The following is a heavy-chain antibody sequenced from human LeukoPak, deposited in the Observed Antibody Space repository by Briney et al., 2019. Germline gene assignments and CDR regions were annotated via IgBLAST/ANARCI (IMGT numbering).Heavy chain of an antibody. V-gene: IGHV3-30-3*01. CDR2: ISYGGSNK. Sequence: AGGSLRLSCAASGFTFSSYAMHWVRQAPGKGLEWVAVISYGGSNKYYADSVKGRFTISRDNSKNTLYLQMNSLRAEDTAVYYCARVDPRLPEQPFDYWGQGTLVTVSS. CDR3: ARVDPRLPEQPFDY. D-gene: IGHD1/OR15-1a*01. CDR1: GFTFSSYA. J-gene: IGHJ4*02.